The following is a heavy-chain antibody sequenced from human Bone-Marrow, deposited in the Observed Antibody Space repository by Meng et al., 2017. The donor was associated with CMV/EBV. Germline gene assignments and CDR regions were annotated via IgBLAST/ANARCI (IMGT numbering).Heavy chain of an antibody. V-gene: IGHV1-18*01. CDR3: ARQGGYYDFWSGYHRYYYYGMDV. J-gene: IGHJ6*02. D-gene: IGHD3-3*01. CDR1: GYIFTAYG. Sequence: ASVKVSCKASGYIFTAYGISWVRQGPGQGLEWMGWISANNGNTNYAQKVQGRVTMTTDTPTSTVYMELRSLRSDDTAVYYCARQGGYYDFWSGYHRYYYYGMDVWGQGTTVTVSS. CDR2: ISANNGNT.